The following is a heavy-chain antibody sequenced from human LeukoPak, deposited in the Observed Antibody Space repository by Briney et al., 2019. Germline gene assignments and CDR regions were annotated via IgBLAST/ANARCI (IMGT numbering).Heavy chain of an antibody. CDR2: IKQDGSKK. J-gene: IGHJ4*02. Sequence: GSLRLFFGTLGFHFNSYWMNLVRQAPGKGLEWVANIKQDGSKKSYVDSVKGRFTISRDNAKNSLYLQMNSLRAEDTAVYYCATPLDYYDSSGYHQGGDWGQGTLVTVSS. D-gene: IGHD3-22*01. CDR3: ATPLDYYDSSGYHQGGD. CDR1: GFHFNSYW. V-gene: IGHV3-7*03.